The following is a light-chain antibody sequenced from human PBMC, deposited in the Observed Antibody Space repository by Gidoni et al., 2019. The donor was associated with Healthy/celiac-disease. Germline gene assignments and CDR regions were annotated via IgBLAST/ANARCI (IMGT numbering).Light chain of an antibody. V-gene: IGLV2-14*01. Sequence: QSALTQPASVSGSPGQSITISCTGTSSDVGGYNYVSWYQQHPGKAPKLMIYEVSHRPSGVSNLFSGSKSGNTASLTISGLQAEDEADYYCSSYTSSSTPYVFGTGTKVTVL. CDR1: SSDVGGYNY. CDR3: SSYTSSSTPYV. J-gene: IGLJ1*01. CDR2: EVS.